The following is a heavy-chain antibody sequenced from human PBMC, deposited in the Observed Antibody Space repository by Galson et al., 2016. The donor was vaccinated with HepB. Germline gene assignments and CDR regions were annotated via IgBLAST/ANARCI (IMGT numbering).Heavy chain of an antibody. CDR3: AKDRATYYHDSSKWSFDL. J-gene: IGHJ2*01. CDR2: VSGRVGST. Sequence: SLRLSCAASGFTFNDYAMTWVRQAPGKGLEWVSSVSGRVGSTYYADSVKGRFSISRDNSKNTLYLQMNSLRDDDTAVYYCAKDRATYYHDSSKWSFDLWGRAPWSLSPQ. CDR1: GFTFNDYA. V-gene: IGHV3-23*01. D-gene: IGHD3-22*01.